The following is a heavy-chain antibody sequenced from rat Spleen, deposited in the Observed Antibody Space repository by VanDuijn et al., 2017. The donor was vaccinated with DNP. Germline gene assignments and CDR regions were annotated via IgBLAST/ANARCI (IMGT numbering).Heavy chain of an antibody. CDR3: ARIGGANWGYYFDY. CDR1: GFSLTDFA. Sequence: QVQLKESGPGLVQPSQTLSLTCDVSGFSLTDFALSWVRQPPGKGLEWIAAISTGGFTYYNSAIKSRLSISRDTSKSQVFLKMNSLQTEDTAMYFCARIGGANWGYYFDYWGQGVMVTVSS. V-gene: IGHV2S12*01. CDR2: ISTGGFT. D-gene: IGHD5-1*01. J-gene: IGHJ2*01.